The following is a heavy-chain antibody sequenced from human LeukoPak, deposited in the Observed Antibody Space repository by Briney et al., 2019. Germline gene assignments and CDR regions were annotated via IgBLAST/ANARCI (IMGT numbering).Heavy chain of an antibody. CDR1: GGSISSTYF. Sequence: SETLSLTCTVSGGSISSTYFWAWIRQPPGKGLEWIAATHYSGTTYYKPSLGSRVTISVDTSANQFSLKLTSVTAADTAVYFCARLGYCSGGSCQHDFWGQGTLVTVSS. J-gene: IGHJ4*02. V-gene: IGHV4-39*01. D-gene: IGHD2-15*01. CDR3: ARLGYCSGGSCQHDF. CDR2: THYSGTT.